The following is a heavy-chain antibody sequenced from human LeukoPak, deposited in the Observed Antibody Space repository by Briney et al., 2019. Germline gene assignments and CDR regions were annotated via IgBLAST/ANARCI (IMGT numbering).Heavy chain of an antibody. Sequence: GGSLRLSCAASGFTFSSYEMNWVRQAPGKGLEWVSFISNNGDTITYVDSVKGRFTISRDNAKNSLYLQMNSLRAEDTAVYYCARWYCSSTNCHSYYCGMDVWGQGTTVTVSS. CDR2: ISNNGDTI. V-gene: IGHV3-48*03. CDR1: GFTFSSYE. J-gene: IGHJ6*02. CDR3: ARWYCSSTNCHSYYCGMDV. D-gene: IGHD2-2*01.